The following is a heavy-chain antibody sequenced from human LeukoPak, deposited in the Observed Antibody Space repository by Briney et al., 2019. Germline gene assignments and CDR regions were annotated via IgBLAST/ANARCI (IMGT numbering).Heavy chain of an antibody. CDR3: ARQALWFGEGGDNWFDP. V-gene: IGHV4-38-2*02. Sequence: SETLSLTCTVSGYSISSGYYWGWIRQPPGKGLEWIGSIYHSGSTYYNPSLKSRVTISVDTSKNQFSLKLSSVTAADTAVYYCARQALWFGEGGDNWFDPWGQGTLVTVSS. CDR2: IYHSGST. D-gene: IGHD3-10*01. J-gene: IGHJ5*02. CDR1: GYSISSGYY.